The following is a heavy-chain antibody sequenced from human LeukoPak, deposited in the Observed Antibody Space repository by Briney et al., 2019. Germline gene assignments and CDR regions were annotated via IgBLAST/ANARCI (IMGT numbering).Heavy chain of an antibody. J-gene: IGHJ4*02. V-gene: IGHV5-51*01. Sequence: GESLKISCKGSGYSFTNYWIGWVRQMPGKGLEWMGIFYPGDSDTRYIPSFQGQVTISADKSINTAYLQWSSLTASDTATYYCARSASRYFDWFDYWGRGTLVTVSS. CDR1: GYSFTNYW. D-gene: IGHD3-9*01. CDR3: ARSASRYFDWFDY. CDR2: FYPGDSDT.